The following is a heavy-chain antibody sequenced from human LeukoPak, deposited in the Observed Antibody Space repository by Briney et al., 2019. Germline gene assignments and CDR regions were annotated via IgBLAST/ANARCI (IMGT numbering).Heavy chain of an antibody. Sequence: SETLSLTCTVSGGSISSGGYYWSWIRQPSGKGLEWIGYIYYSGSTYYNPSLKSRVTISVDTSKNQFSLKLSSVTAADTAVFYCARHIAARTFDPWGQGTLVTVSS. CDR2: IYYSGST. CDR3: ARHIAARTFDP. D-gene: IGHD6-6*01. CDR1: GGSISSGGYY. V-gene: IGHV4-30-2*03. J-gene: IGHJ5*02.